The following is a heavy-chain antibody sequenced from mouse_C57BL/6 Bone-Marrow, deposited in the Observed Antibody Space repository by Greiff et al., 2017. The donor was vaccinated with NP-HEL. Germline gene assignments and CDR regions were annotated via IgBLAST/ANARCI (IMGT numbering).Heavy chain of an antibody. CDR3: ARVYYYGRGYFDV. D-gene: IGHD1-1*01. Sequence: QVQLQQSGAELVRPGTSVKVSCKASGYAFTNYSIEWVKQRPGQGLEWIGVINPGSGGTNYNEKFKGKATLTADKSSSTAYMQLSSLTSEDSAVYFCARVYYYGRGYFDVWGTGTTVTVSS. V-gene: IGHV1-54*01. J-gene: IGHJ1*03. CDR2: INPGSGGT. CDR1: GYAFTNYS.